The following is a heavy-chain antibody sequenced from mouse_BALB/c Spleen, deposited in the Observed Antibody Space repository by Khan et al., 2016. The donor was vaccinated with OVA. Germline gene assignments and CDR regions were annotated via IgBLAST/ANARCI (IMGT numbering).Heavy chain of an antibody. CDR3: SRVGYYETYFDY. V-gene: IGHV5-6-3*01. CDR2: INSNGGST. CDR1: GFTFNNYG. Sequence: EVELVESGGGLVQPGGSLKLSCAASGFTFNNYGMSWVRQTPDKRLELVATINSNGGSTYFPDSVKGRFTISRDNGKNTLYLQMSSLKSEDTAMYYCSRVGYYETYFDYWGQGTTLTVSS. J-gene: IGHJ2*01. D-gene: IGHD2-3*01.